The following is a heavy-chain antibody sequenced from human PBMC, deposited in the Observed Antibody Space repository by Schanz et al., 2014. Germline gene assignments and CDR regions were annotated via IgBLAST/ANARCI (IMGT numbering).Heavy chain of an antibody. D-gene: IGHD5-18*01. V-gene: IGHV3-23*04. CDR2: ISGSGGDT. Sequence: EVQLVESGGGLVQPGGSLRLSRAASGFTFSSYDMDWVRQAPGQGLEWVSTISGSGGDTYPADSVKGRFTISRDNSNNTLYLQMKSLRAEDTAVYYCAKYGGGYSYGFVEYWGQGILVTVSS. CDR3: AKYGGGYSYGFVEY. J-gene: IGHJ4*02. CDR1: GFTFSSYD.